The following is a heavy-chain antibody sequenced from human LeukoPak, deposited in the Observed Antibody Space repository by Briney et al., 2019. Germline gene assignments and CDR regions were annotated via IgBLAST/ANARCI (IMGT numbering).Heavy chain of an antibody. CDR3: ARERMYYDILTGSNWFDP. V-gene: IGHV4-39*07. D-gene: IGHD3-9*01. CDR2: IYYSGST. Sequence: SETLSLTCTVSGGSISSSSYYWGWIRQPPGKGLEWIGSIYYSGSTYYNPSLKSRVTISVDTSKNQFSLKLSSVTAADTAVYYCARERMYYDILTGSNWFDPWGQGTLVTVSS. J-gene: IGHJ5*02. CDR1: GGSISSSSYY.